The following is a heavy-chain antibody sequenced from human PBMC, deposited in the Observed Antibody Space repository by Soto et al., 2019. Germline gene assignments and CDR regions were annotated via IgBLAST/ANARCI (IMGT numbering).Heavy chain of an antibody. CDR1: GASISGFY. J-gene: IGHJ5*02. CDR2: IYATGTT. Sequence: ETLSLTCTVSGASISGFYWSWIRKSAGKGLEWIGRIYATGTTDYNPSLKSRVMMSVDTSKKQFSLKLRPVTAADTAVYYCVRDGTKTLRDWFDPWGQGISVTVSS. D-gene: IGHD1-1*01. V-gene: IGHV4-4*07. CDR3: VRDGTKTLRDWFDP.